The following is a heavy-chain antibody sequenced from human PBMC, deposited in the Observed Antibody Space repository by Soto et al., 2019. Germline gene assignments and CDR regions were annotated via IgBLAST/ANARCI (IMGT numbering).Heavy chain of an antibody. CDR1: GGSISSSSYY. V-gene: IGHV4-39*01. Sequence: QLQLQESGPGLVKPSETLSLSCTVSGGSISSSSYYWGWIRQPPGKGLEWIGSIYYSGNTYYNPSLKGRVTISLDTSKKQFSLKLSSVTAADTAVYHCARHTQGGLLPFDYWGQGTLVTVSS. CDR2: IYYSGNT. CDR3: ARHTQGGLLPFDY. J-gene: IGHJ4*02. D-gene: IGHD3-10*01.